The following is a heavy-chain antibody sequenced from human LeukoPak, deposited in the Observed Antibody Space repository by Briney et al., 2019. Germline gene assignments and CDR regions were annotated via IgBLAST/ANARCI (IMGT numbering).Heavy chain of an antibody. CDR1: GYTFTSYG. CDR3: ARGNNWNDDRRYFDY. V-gene: IGHV1-69*05. CDR2: IIPIFGTA. J-gene: IGHJ4*02. Sequence: ASVTVSCKASGYTFTSYGISWVRQAPGQGLEWMGGIIPIFGTANYAQKFQGRVTITTDESTSPAYMELSSLRSEDTAVYYCARGNNWNDDRRYFDYWGQGTLVTVSS. D-gene: IGHD1-1*01.